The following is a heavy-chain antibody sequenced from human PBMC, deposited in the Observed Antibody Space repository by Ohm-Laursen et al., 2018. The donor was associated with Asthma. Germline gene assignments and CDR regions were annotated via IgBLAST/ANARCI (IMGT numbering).Heavy chain of an antibody. CDR2: IYFTGST. CDR1: GDSIKSGIYY. Sequence: PSQTLSLTCPVSGDSIKSGIYYWSWIRQPPGKGLEWIAYIYFTGSTYYNPSLKSRVALSIDTSTSRFSLKLSSVTAADTAVYYCAREMTVETRAFDIWGQGRMVTVSS. D-gene: IGHD4-23*01. V-gene: IGHV4-31*03. J-gene: IGHJ3*02. CDR3: AREMTVETRAFDI.